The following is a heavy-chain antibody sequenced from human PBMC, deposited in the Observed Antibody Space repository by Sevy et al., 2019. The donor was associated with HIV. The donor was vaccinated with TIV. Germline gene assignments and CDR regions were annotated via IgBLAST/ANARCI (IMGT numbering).Heavy chain of an antibody. Sequence: SETLSLTCTVSGGSISAYYWSWLRQPPGKGLEYIGDIYYTGSTYYNPSLKSRVTISVDTSKNQFSLNLRSVTAVDTAVYYCARAPPVRSGDDSLNWLDPWGQGFLVTVSS. CDR3: ARAPPVRSGDDSLNWLDP. CDR2: IYYTGST. V-gene: IGHV4-59*12. D-gene: IGHD5-12*01. CDR1: GGSISAYY. J-gene: IGHJ5*02.